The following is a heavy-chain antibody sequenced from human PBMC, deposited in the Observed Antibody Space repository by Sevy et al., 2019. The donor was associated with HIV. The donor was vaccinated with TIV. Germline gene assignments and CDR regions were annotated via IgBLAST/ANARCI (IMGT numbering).Heavy chain of an antibody. V-gene: IGHV1-69*13. D-gene: IGHD3-22*01. J-gene: IGHJ6*02. CDR1: GGTFSNYA. Sequence: ASVKVSCKASGGTFSNYAISWVRQAPGQGLEWMGGFIPMFDTANSPQKFQGRVTLTADGSTSTPYMELSSLRSEDTAVYYCASSYYESSGCSPLFHYGMDVWGQGTTVTVS. CDR3: ASSYYESSGCSPLFHYGMDV. CDR2: FIPMFDTA.